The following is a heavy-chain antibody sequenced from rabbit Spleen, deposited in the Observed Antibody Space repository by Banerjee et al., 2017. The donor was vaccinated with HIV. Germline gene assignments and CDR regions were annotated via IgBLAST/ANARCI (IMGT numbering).Heavy chain of an antibody. D-gene: IGHD6-1*01. CDR1: GFSFSSTDY. CDR3: AGRGSAYGYAYGL. V-gene: IGHV1S40*01. J-gene: IGHJ3*01. CDR2: IAAGSGRFT. Sequence: QSLEESGGDLVKPGASLTLTCTASGFSFSSTDYMCWVRQAPGRGLEWIACIAAGSGRFTYYASWAKGRFTISKTSSTTVTLQVTSLTVADTATYFCAGRGSAYGYAYGLWGQGTLVTVS.